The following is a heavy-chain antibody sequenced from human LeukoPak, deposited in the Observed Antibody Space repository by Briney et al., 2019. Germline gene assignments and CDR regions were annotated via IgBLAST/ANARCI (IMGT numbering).Heavy chain of an antibody. J-gene: IGHJ4*02. D-gene: IGHD3/OR15-3a*01. CDR2: VNDDGSKT. CDR3: ARETLGAGLRAPDY. CDR1: GFTFRDFW. V-gene: IGHV3-74*01. Sequence: GGSLRLSCAASGFTFRDFWFHWVRQVQGKGPVWVSRVNDDGSKTFYPGSVKGRFTITRDNAKNTVYLQMNSLRVEDTAVYYCARETLGAGLRAPDYWGRGALVTVSS.